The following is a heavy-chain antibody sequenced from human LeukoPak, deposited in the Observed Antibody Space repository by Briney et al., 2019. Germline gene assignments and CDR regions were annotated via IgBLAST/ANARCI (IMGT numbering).Heavy chain of an antibody. Sequence: SGTLSLTCAVYGASLNKYNLAWVRQSPVKGLEWIGEIDHVGRSSYNPSVKSRLTISIDTSKNQFSLTLSSVTAADTALYFCARPVYCSVTTCTGPLHIWGQGTMVTVSS. V-gene: IGHV4-34*01. D-gene: IGHD2-15*01. CDR1: GASLNKYN. CDR3: ARPVYCSVTTCTGPLHI. CDR2: IDHVGRS. J-gene: IGHJ3*02.